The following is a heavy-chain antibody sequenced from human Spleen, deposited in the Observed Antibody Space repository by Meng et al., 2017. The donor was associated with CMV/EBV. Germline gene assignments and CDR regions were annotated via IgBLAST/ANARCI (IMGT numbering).Heavy chain of an antibody. D-gene: IGHD6-13*01. J-gene: IGHJ4*02. CDR2: TYYRSKWYN. Sequence: QVQLRQSGPGRVKPSQTLTLSCAISGDSVSSNSAAWNWLRQSPSRGLEWLGRTYYRSKWYNDYAVSVKSRISINPDTSKNQFSLQLNSVTPEDTAVYYCARATAAAVSFDYWGQGTLVTVSS. CDR1: GDSVSSNSAA. CDR3: ARATAAAVSFDY. V-gene: IGHV6-1*01.